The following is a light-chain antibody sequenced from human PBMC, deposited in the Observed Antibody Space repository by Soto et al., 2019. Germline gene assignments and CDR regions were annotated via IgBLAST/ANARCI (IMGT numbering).Light chain of an antibody. CDR3: QRANGSPS. V-gene: IGKV1-12*02. Sequence: DIQMTQSPSSVSASVGDRVTITCRASQGISSWLAWYQQKPGKAPKLLIYAASSLQSGVPSRFSGIGSGKDFPPPISTLQLEDFAPYYGQRANGSPSFGQGTRLEIK. CDR1: QGISSW. J-gene: IGKJ5*01. CDR2: AAS.